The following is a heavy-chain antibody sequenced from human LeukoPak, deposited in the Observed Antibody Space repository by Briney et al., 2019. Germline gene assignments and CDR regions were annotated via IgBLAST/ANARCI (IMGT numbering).Heavy chain of an antibody. J-gene: IGHJ4*02. V-gene: IGHV3-48*01. Sequence: GGSLRLSCAASGFTFSSYSMNWVRQAPGEGREWVSYISSSSSTIYYADSVKGRFTISRDNTKNSLYLQMNSLRAEDTAVYYCAREKDSSGWYPAFDYWGQGTQVTVSS. D-gene: IGHD6-19*01. CDR3: AREKDSSGWYPAFDY. CDR2: ISSSSSTI. CDR1: GFTFSSYS.